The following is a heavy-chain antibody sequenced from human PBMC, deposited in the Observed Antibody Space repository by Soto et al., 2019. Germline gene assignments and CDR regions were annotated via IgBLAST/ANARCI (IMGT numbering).Heavy chain of an antibody. CDR2: IGGYKGNT. J-gene: IGHJ4*02. Sequence: QVQLVQSGAEVREPGASVKVSCKASGYTFTNYGVSWVRQAPGQGLEWMGWIGGYKGNTNYAQKLQGRVTFTTDTSTSTAYRELRSLRSDDTAVYYCAPHTLDTGMPSGYWGQGPLVTVSS. D-gene: IGHD5-18*01. CDR3: APHTLDTGMPSGY. CDR1: GYTFTNYG. V-gene: IGHV1-18*01.